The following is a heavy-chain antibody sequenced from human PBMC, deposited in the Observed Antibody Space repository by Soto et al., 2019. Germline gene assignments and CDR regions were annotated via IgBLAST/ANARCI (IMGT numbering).Heavy chain of an antibody. Sequence: QVQLVQSGAEVKKPGASVKVSCKASGYNFTRYEITWVRQAPGQGLEWMGWISVFNGNTNYAEKFQGRVTMTTDTSTSTAYMEVRSLRSDDTAVYFCARDARGITIFGVVMIMDVWGQGTTVTVSS. CDR2: ISVFNGNT. CDR3: ARDARGITIFGVVMIMDV. CDR1: GYNFTRYE. J-gene: IGHJ6*02. D-gene: IGHD3-3*01. V-gene: IGHV1-18*04.